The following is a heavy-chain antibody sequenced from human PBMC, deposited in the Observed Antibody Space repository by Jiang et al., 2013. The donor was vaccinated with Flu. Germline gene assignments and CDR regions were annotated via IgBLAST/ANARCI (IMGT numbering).Heavy chain of an antibody. CDR2: IYWDDSK. D-gene: IGHD5-24*01. J-gene: IGHJ5*02. CDR1: GFSLSSYAVG. V-gene: IGHV2-5*02. Sequence: KPTQTLTLTCTFSGFSLSSYAVGVHWIRXPPGKAPGMALHSIYWDDSKQYNTSPSLRSRLTITKDTPKSQVILTMTNLDSVDTATYYCAHGDGWLPDSWGQGTLVTVSS. CDR3: AHGDGWLPDS.